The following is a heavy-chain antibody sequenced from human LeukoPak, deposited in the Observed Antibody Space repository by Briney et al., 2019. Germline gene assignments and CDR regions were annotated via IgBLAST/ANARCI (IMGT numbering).Heavy chain of an antibody. CDR3: ARGGLLDWFDP. D-gene: IGHD3-10*01. CDR2: TYTSGST. Sequence: SETLSLTCTVSGGSISSYYWSWIRQPAGRGLEWIGRTYTSGSTNYNPSLKSRVTISVDTSKNQFSLKLSSVTAADTAVYYCARGGLLDWFDPWGQGTLVTVSS. V-gene: IGHV4-4*07. J-gene: IGHJ5*02. CDR1: GGSISSYY.